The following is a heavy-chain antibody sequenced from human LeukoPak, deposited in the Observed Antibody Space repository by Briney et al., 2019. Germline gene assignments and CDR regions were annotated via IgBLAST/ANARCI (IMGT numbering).Heavy chain of an antibody. CDR2: INWNGGGV. D-gene: IGHD2-2*01. CDR1: GFTFDDYA. J-gene: IGHJ6*02. CDR3: ARDRSSTWTGYYGMDV. V-gene: IGHV3-9*01. Sequence: GGSVRLSCAASGFTFDDYAMHWVRQAPGKGLQWVSGINWNGGGVAYADSVRGRFTISRDNAENSLYLQINSLRDEDTALYYCARDRSSTWTGYYGMDVWGQGTTVTVSS.